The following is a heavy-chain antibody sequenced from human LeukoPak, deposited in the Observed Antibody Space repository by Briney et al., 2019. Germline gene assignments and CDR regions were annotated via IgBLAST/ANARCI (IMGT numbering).Heavy chain of an antibody. D-gene: IGHD5-18*01. V-gene: IGHV4-34*01. CDR1: GGSFSGYY. CDR2: INHSGST. CDR3: ARGRGDTAMAVFDY. Sequence: SETLSLTCAVYGGSFSGYYWSWIRQPPGKGLGWIGEINHSGSTNYNPSLKSRVTISVDTSKNQFSLKLSSVTAADTAVYYCARGRGDTAMAVFDYWGQGTLVTVSS. J-gene: IGHJ4*02.